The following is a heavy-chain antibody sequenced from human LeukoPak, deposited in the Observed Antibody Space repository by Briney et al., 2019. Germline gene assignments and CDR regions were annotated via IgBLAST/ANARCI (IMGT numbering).Heavy chain of an antibody. Sequence: ASVKASCKASGYTFTGYYMHWVRQAPGQGLEWMGWINPNSGGTNYAQKFQGRVTMTRDTSISTAYMELSRLRSDDTAVYYCARDETGYSYGSYYFDYWGQGTLVTVSS. V-gene: IGHV1-2*02. CDR1: GYTFTGYY. D-gene: IGHD5-18*01. CDR3: ARDETGYSYGSYYFDY. CDR2: INPNSGGT. J-gene: IGHJ4*02.